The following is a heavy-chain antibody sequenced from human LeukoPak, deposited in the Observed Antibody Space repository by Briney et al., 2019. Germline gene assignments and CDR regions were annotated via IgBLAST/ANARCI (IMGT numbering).Heavy chain of an antibody. CDR2: IIPIFGTA. J-gene: IGHJ6*03. Sequence: ASVKVSCEASGGTFSSYAISWVRQAPGQGLEWMGGIIPIFGTANYAQKFQGRVTITADESTSTAYMELSSLRSEDTAVYYCAVGSGVVLGRSYYYYMDVWGKGTTVTVSS. CDR1: GGTFSSYA. CDR3: AVGSGVVLGRSYYYYMDV. V-gene: IGHV1-69*13. D-gene: IGHD3-3*01.